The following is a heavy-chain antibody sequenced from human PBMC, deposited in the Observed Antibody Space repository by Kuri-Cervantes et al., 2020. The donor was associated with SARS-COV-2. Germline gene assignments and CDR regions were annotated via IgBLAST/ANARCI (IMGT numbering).Heavy chain of an antibody. D-gene: IGHD3-10*01. CDR2: IYSGGSST. CDR1: GFTFSSYA. CDR3: AKRLLLWFGEQDWYFDL. J-gene: IGHJ2*01. Sequence: GGSLRLSCAASGFTFSSYAMSWVRQAPGKGLEWVSVIYSGGSSTCYADSVKGRFTISRDNSKNTLYLQMNSLRAEDTAVYYCAKRLLLWFGEQDWYFDLWGRGTLVTVSS. V-gene: IGHV3-23*03.